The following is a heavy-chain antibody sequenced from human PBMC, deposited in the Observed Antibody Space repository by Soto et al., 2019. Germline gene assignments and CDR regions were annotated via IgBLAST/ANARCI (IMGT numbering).Heavy chain of an antibody. CDR3: ARESLDYSNFNWFDP. D-gene: IGHD4-4*01. CDR1: GYTFTSYA. CDR2: INAGNGNT. Sequence: ASVKVSFKASGYTFTSYAMHWVRQAPGQRLEWMGWINAGNGNTKYSQKFQGRVTITRDTSASTAYMELSSLRSEDTAVYYCARESLDYSNFNWFDPWGQGTLVTVSS. J-gene: IGHJ5*02. V-gene: IGHV1-3*01.